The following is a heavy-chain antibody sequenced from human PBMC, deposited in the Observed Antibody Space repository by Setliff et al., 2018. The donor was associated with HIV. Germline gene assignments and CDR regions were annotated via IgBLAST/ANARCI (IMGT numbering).Heavy chain of an antibody. CDR2: IYSGGST. Sequence: SETLSLTCTVDSESFTNYYWSWIRQPPGKGLEWMGYIYSGGSTNYNPSLKSRVTISVDTSKHQFSLKLSSVTAADTAVYYCARGPFFDYWGQGTLVTVSS. J-gene: IGHJ4*02. CDR3: ARGPFFDY. V-gene: IGHV4-4*09. CDR1: SESFTNYY.